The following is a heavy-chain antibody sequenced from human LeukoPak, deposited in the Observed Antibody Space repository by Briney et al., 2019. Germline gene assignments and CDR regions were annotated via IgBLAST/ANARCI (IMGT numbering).Heavy chain of an antibody. CDR2: IFGTV. CDR3: VAQLVDAPPTFDY. D-gene: IGHD1-1*01. J-gene: IGHJ4*02. Sequence: SVTVSCKASGGSFSNFAISWVRQAPGQGFEWLGGIFGTVTYAPNFQGRVSFTTDESTSTAYMELSGLTSEDTAVYYFVAQLVDAPPTFDYWGQGTLVTVSS. V-gene: IGHV1-69*05. CDR1: GGSFSNFA.